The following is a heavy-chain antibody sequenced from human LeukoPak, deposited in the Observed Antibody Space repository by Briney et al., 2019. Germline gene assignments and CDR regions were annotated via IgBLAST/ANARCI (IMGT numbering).Heavy chain of an antibody. CDR2: IGGSGGAT. CDR1: GGSISSSSYY. J-gene: IGHJ3*02. D-gene: IGHD6-13*01. V-gene: IGHV3-23*01. CDR3: ARFLLWTAADI. Sequence: PSETLSLTCTVSGGSISSSSYYWGWIRQPPGKGLEWVSTIGGSGGATYFADSVKGRFTISRDNSKNTLYLQMNSLRAEDTAVYYCARFLLWTAADIWGQGTMVTVSS.